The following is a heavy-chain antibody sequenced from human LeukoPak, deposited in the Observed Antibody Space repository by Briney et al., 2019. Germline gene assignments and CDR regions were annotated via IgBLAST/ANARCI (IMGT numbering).Heavy chain of an antibody. Sequence: PSETLSLTCTVSGGSISSYYWSWIRQPPGKGLEWIGYISYSGSTNYNPPLKSRVTISVDTSKNQLSLKLNSVTAADTAVYYCARYIWGSYPTFEDYWGQGSLVTVSS. CDR3: ARYIWGSYPTFEDY. J-gene: IGHJ4*02. CDR1: GGSISSYY. V-gene: IGHV4-59*01. CDR2: ISYSGST. D-gene: IGHD3-16*02.